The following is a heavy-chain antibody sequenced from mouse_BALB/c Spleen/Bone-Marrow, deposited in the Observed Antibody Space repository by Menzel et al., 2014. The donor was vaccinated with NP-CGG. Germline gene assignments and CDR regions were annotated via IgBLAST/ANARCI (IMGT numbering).Heavy chain of an antibody. D-gene: IGHD1-2*01. CDR2: INPASSTI. Sequence: EVMLVESGGGLVQPGGSLKFSCAASGFDFSRYWMTWVRQAPGKGLEWIGEINPASSTINYTPSLKDKFIISRDNAKNTLYLQMSKVRSEDTALYYCAKNYYYGYVAYWGQGTLVTVSA. CDR1: GFDFSRYW. CDR3: AKNYYYGYVAY. V-gene: IGHV4-1*02. J-gene: IGHJ3*01.